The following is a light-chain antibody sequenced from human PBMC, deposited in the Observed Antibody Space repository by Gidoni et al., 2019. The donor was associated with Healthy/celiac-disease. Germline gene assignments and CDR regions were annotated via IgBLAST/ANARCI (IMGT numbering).Light chain of an antibody. J-gene: IGLJ2*01. V-gene: IGLV3-21*03. Sequence: SYVLTQPPSVSVAPGKTARITCGGNNIGSKSVHWYQQKPGQAPVLVVYDDSDRPSGIPERFSGSNSGKMATLTISRVEAGDEDDYYCQVWDSSSDLVVFGGGTKLTVL. CDR2: DDS. CDR3: QVWDSSSDLVV. CDR1: NIGSKS.